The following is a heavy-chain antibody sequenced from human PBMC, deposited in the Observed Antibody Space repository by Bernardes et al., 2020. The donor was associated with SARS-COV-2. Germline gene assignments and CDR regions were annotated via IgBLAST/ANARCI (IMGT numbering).Heavy chain of an antibody. Sequence: PTLVKPTQTLTLTFAFSGFSLSTSAVGVGWIRQPPGKALEWLALIYWDDDKRYSPSLKTRLIITKDTSKNQVVLTMTNMDPVDTATYYCAHEANMGLPLVELSFDYCGHGTLVTVSS. J-gene: IGHJ4*01. CDR3: AHEANMGLPLVELSFDY. CDR1: GFSLSTSAVG. D-gene: IGHD3-16*02. V-gene: IGHV2-5*02. CDR2: IYWDDDK.